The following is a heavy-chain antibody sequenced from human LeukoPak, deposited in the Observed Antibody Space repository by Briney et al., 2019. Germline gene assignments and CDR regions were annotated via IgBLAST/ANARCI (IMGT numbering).Heavy chain of an antibody. D-gene: IGHD2-15*01. Sequence: GGSLRLSCAASGFTFSTDVMSWVRQAPGKGLEWVSAFSGSGGSTYYADSVKGRFTISRDNSKNTLYLQMNSLRAEDTAVYYCAKDTTPYDRYYFDYWGQGTLVTVSS. V-gene: IGHV3-23*01. CDR2: FSGSGGST. CDR1: GFTFSTDV. CDR3: AKDTTPYDRYYFDY. J-gene: IGHJ4*02.